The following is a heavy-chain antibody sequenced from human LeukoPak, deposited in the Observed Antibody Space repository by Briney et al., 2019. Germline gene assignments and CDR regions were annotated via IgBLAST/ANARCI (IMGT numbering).Heavy chain of an antibody. Sequence: PSETLSLTCTVSGGSISSSSYYWGWTRQPPGKGLEWIGSIYYSGSTYYNPSLKSRVTIPVDTSKNQFSLKLSSVTAADTAVYYCASRMYSSSSRLNFDYWGQGTLVTVSS. CDR2: IYYSGST. D-gene: IGHD6-6*01. J-gene: IGHJ4*02. CDR1: GGSISSSSYY. CDR3: ASRMYSSSSRLNFDY. V-gene: IGHV4-39*01.